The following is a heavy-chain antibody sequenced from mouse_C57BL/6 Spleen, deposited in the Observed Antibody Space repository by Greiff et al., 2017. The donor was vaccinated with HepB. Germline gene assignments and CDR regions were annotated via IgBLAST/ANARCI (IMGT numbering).Heavy chain of an antibody. CDR2: ISSGGSYT. Sequence: EVKLMESGGDLVKPGGSLKLSCAASGFTFSSYGMSWVRQTPDKRLEWVATISSGGSYTYYPDSVKGRFTISRDNAKNTLYLQMSSLKSEDTAMYYCARQLRDWYFDVWGTGTTVTVSS. CDR1: GFTFSSYG. D-gene: IGHD1-1*01. CDR3: ARQLRDWYFDV. V-gene: IGHV5-6*01. J-gene: IGHJ1*03.